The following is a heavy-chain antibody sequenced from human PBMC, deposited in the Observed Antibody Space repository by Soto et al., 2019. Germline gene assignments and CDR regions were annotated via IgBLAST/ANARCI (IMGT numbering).Heavy chain of an antibody. CDR1: GYTFSNDA. CDR2: VSAYNGNT. D-gene: IGHD1-7*01. J-gene: IGHJ4*02. CDR3: ARASRYYWNYMMY. Sequence: QVQLVQSGAEVKKPGASVKVPCKASGYTFSNDAITWVRQAPGQGLEWMGWVSAYNGNTNYAQKFKGRVTMTTDTSTSTAYMEIRSLRYDDTAVYFCARASRYYWNYMMYWGQGTLVTVSS. V-gene: IGHV1-18*01.